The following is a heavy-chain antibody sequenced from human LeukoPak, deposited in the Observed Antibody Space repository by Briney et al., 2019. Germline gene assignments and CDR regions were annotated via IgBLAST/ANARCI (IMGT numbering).Heavy chain of an antibody. Sequence: GGSLRLSCAASGFTFSSYAMSWVRQAPGKGLEWVSAISGSGGSTYYADSVKGRFTISRDSSKNTLYLQMNSLRAEDTAVYYCARSYHRSHWFDPWGQGTLVTVSS. CDR3: ARSYHRSHWFDP. V-gene: IGHV3-23*01. J-gene: IGHJ5*02. CDR1: GFTFSSYA. CDR2: ISGSGGST. D-gene: IGHD3-10*01.